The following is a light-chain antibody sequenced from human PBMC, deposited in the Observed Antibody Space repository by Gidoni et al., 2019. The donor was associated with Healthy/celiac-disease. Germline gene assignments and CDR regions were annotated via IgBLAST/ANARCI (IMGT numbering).Light chain of an antibody. J-gene: IGKJ5*01. V-gene: IGKV1-39*01. CDR3: QQSYSTPRT. CDR2: AAS. CDR1: QSISSY. Sequence: DIPMTQSPSSLSASVGDRVTITCRASQSISSYLNWYQQKPGKAPKLLIYAASSLQSGVPSRFSGSGSGTDFTLTISSMQPEDFATYYCQQSYSTPRTFXQXTRLXIK.